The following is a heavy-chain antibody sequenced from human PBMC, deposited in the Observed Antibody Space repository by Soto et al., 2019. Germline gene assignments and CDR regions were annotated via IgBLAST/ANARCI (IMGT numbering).Heavy chain of an antibody. Sequence: PSETLSLTCAVYGGSVNGYYWNWIRQPPGKGLEWIGEINHTGGTHCNPSLKSRVTMSVDTSKHQFSLRLSSVTAADTAIYYCATRITVFGLLIPPFDPWGEGTQVTVSS. D-gene: IGHD3-3*01. V-gene: IGHV4-34*01. CDR1: GGSVNGYY. CDR2: INHTGGT. J-gene: IGHJ5*02. CDR3: ATRITVFGLLIPPFDP.